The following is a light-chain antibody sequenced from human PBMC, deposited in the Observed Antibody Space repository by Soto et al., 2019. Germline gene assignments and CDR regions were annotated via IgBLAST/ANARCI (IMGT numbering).Light chain of an antibody. J-gene: IGLJ2*01. CDR1: SSDVGGYNY. Sequence: QSALTQPASVSGSPGQSITISCTGTSSDVGGYNYVSWYQQHPGKAPKLMIYEVSNRPSGVSNRFSGSKSGNTASLTISGLQAEDEADYYCISYTSSRTVVFGGGTKLTVL. CDR3: ISYTSSRTVV. V-gene: IGLV2-14*01. CDR2: EVS.